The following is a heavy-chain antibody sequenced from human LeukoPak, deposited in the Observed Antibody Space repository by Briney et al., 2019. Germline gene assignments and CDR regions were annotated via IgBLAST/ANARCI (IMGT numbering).Heavy chain of an antibody. J-gene: IGHJ4*02. CDR3: ARGYTAYYYDSSGYYDY. CDR2: ISAYNGNT. V-gene: IGHV1-18*01. Sequence: ASVKVSCKAPGYTFTSYGISWVRQAPGQGLEWMGWISAYNGNTNYAQKLQGRVTMTTDTSTSTAYMELRSLRSDDTAVYYCARGYTAYYYDSSGYYDYWGQGTLVTVSS. CDR1: GYTFTSYG. D-gene: IGHD3-22*01.